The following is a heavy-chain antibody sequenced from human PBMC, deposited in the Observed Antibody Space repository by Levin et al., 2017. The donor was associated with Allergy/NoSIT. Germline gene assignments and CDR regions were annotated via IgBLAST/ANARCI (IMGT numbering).Heavy chain of an antibody. CDR1: GFTFDDYG. V-gene: IGHV3-20*04. CDR3: ARTRGLKLVPAATPDY. CDR2: INWNGGST. Sequence: GGSLRLSCAASGFTFDDYGMSWVRQAPGKGLEWVSGINWNGGSTGYADSVKGRFTISRDNAKNSLYLQMNSLRAEDTALYYCARTRGLKLVPAATPDYWGQGTLVTVSS. J-gene: IGHJ4*02. D-gene: IGHD2-2*01.